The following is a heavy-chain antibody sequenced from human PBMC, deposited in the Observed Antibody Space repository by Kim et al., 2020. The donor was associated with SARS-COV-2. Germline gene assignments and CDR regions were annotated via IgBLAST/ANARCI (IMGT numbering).Heavy chain of an antibody. CDR1: GFTVNSNY. J-gene: IGHJ4*02. CDR2: IYSGGST. D-gene: IGHD2-2*01. CDR3: ARSTSWLILFDY. Sequence: GGSLRLSCAASGFTVNSNYMSWVRQAPGKGLEWVSVIYSGGSTYYGDSAKGRFTISRDNSKNMLYLQMNSLRAEDTAVYYCARSTSWLILFDYWGQGTLV. V-gene: IGHV3-53*01.